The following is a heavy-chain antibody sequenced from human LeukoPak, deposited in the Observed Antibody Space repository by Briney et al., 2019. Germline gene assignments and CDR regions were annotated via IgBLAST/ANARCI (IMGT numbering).Heavy chain of an antibody. Sequence: GGSLRLSCAASGFTFSSYAMSWVRQAPGKGPEWVSALSDSGGSTYYADSVKGRSTISRDNSKNTLYLQMNSLRAEDTAVYYCAKEISGYSSSWARFDYWGQGTLVTVSS. CDR3: AKEISGYSSSWARFDY. CDR1: GFTFSSYA. CDR2: LSDSGGST. V-gene: IGHV3-23*01. J-gene: IGHJ4*02. D-gene: IGHD6-13*01.